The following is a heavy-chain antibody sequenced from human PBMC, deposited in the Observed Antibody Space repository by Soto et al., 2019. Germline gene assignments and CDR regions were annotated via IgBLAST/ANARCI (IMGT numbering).Heavy chain of an antibody. CDR1: GGTFSSYA. CDR2: IIPIFGTA. J-gene: IGHJ5*02. CDR3: ASQGSYGYGKGWFDP. V-gene: IGHV1-69*13. D-gene: IGHD5-18*01. Sequence: GASVKVSCKASGGTFSSYAISWVRQAPGQGLEWMGGIIPIFGTANYAQKFQGRVTITADESTSTAYMELSSLRSEDTAVYYCASQGSYGYGKGWFDPWGQGTLVTVSS.